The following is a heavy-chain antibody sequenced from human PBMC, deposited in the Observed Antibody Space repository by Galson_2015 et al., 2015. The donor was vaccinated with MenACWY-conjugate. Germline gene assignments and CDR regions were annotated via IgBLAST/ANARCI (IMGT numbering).Heavy chain of an antibody. CDR3: ARGGGIAVAGD. D-gene: IGHD6-19*01. J-gene: IGHJ4*02. CDR2: IHHTGST. Sequence: SEPLSLTCTVSGYSFSSGWYWTWILQPPGKGLEWIASIHHTGSTYYNPSLKSRVSISIQTSNNQFSLNLNSVTAADTAMYYCARGGGIAVAGDWGQGTLVTVSS. V-gene: IGHV4-38-2*02. CDR1: GYSFSSGWY.